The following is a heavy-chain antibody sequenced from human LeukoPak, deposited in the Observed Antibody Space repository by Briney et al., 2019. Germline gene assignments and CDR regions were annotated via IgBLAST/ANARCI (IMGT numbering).Heavy chain of an antibody. Sequence: PGGSLRLSCAASVFTFSKYWMLWVRQAPGKGLESVSRINTDGTVTTYADSVKGRFTVSRDNADNTMFLQMNSVRDEHTAVYYCATKQWLAPPPDSWGQGTPVTVSS. CDR2: INTDGTVT. D-gene: IGHD6-19*01. CDR3: ATKQWLAPPPDS. CDR1: VFTFSKYW. J-gene: IGHJ4*02. V-gene: IGHV3-74*01.